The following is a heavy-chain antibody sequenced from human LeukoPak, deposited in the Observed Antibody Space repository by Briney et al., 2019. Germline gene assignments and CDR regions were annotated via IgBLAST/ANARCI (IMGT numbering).Heavy chain of an antibody. Sequence: SETLSLTCTVSGGSISSGGYYWSWIRQHPGKGLEWIGYIYYSGSTYYNPSLKSRVTISVDTSKNQFSLQLSSVTAADTAVYYCARMHCSGGSCYTAYFDYWGQGTLVTVSS. CDR2: IYYSGST. D-gene: IGHD2-15*01. V-gene: IGHV4-31*03. J-gene: IGHJ4*02. CDR1: GGSISSGGYY. CDR3: ARMHCSGGSCYTAYFDY.